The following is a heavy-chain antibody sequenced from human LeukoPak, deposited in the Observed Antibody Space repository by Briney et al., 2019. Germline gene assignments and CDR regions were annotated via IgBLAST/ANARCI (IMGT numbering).Heavy chain of an antibody. CDR1: GFTVSSNY. CDR3: ASPLTLGGYDILTGFTYDAFDI. J-gene: IGHJ3*02. Sequence: PGGSLRLSCAASGFTVSSNYMSWVRQAPGKGLEWVSVIYSGGSTYYADSVKGRFTISRDNSKNTLYLQMNSLRAEDTAVYYCASPLTLGGYDILTGFTYDAFDIWGQGTMVTVSS. CDR2: IYSGGST. V-gene: IGHV3-53*01. D-gene: IGHD3-9*01.